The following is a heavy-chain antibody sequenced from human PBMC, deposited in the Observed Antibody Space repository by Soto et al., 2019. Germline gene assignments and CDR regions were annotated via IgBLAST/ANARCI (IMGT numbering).Heavy chain of an antibody. CDR3: AKDQSGDYDY. CDR2: ISYDGSNK. D-gene: IGHD4-17*01. J-gene: IGHJ4*02. V-gene: IGHV3-30*18. Sequence: QVQLVESGGGVVQPGRSLRLSCAASGFTFSSYGMHWVRQAPGKGLEWVAVISYDGSNKYYADSVKGRFTISRDNSKNPLYLQMNSLRAEDTAGDYCAKDQSGDYDYWGQGTLVTVSS. CDR1: GFTFSSYG.